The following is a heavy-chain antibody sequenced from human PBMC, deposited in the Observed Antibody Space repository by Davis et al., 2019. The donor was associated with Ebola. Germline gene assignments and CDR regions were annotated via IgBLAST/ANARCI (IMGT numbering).Heavy chain of an antibody. CDR3: AKVAGTPGY. D-gene: IGHD1-1*01. Sequence: GESLKISCAASGFTFDGYGMSWVRQAPGKGLEWVSGINWNGGSTGYAGSVKGRFTISRDNSKNTLYLQMNSLRAEDTAVYYCAKVAGTPGYWGQGTLVTVSS. CDR1: GFTFDGYG. V-gene: IGHV3-20*04. J-gene: IGHJ4*02. CDR2: INWNGGST.